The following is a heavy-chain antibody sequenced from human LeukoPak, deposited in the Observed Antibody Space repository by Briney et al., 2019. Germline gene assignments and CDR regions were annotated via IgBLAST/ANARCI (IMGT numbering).Heavy chain of an antibody. Sequence: GESLKISCKGSGYSFTSYWIGWVRQMPGKGLEWMGIIYPGDSDTRYSPSFQGQVTISVDTSTSTAYVQWSSLKASDTAMYYCARRSYAVAGTSRYYGMDVWGQGTTVTVSS. CDR1: GYSFTSYW. J-gene: IGHJ6*02. CDR2: IYPGDSDT. D-gene: IGHD6-19*01. V-gene: IGHV5-51*01. CDR3: ARRSYAVAGTSRYYGMDV.